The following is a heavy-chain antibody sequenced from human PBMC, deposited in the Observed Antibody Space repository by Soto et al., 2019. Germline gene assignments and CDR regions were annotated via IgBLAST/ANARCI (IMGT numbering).Heavy chain of an antibody. CDR1: GFTFSSYA. Sequence: GGSLRLSCAASGFTFSSYAMSWVRQAPGKGLEWVSAISGSGGSTYYADSVKGRFTISRDNSKNTLYLQMNSLRAEDTAVYYCASPDSSYYYGSGSYYNYYYYGMDVWGRGTTVTVSS. CDR2: ISGSGGST. D-gene: IGHD3-10*01. CDR3: ASPDSSYYYGSGSYYNYYYYGMDV. V-gene: IGHV3-23*01. J-gene: IGHJ6*02.